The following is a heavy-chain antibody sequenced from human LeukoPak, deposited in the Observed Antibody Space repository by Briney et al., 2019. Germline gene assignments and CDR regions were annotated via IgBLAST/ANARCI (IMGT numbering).Heavy chain of an antibody. CDR1: GFTFSSYW. J-gene: IGHJ4*02. CDR3: ARHLSGVTGYTYGRGIDY. V-gene: IGHV3-7*01. CDR2: IKKDGSEK. D-gene: IGHD5-18*01. Sequence: PGGSLRLSCAASGFTFSSYWMSWVRQAPGKGLEWVANIKKDGSEKYYVDSVKGRFTISRDNAKTSLYLHMNSLRAEDTAVYYCARHLSGVTGYTYGRGIDYWGQGTLVTVSP.